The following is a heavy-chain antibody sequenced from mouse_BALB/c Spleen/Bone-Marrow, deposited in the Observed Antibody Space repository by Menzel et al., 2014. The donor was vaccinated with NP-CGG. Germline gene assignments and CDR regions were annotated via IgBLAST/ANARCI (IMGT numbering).Heavy chain of an antibody. CDR3: AREEYGNYDRFIDY. D-gene: IGHD2-10*02. J-gene: IGHJ2*01. CDR1: GYTFTNYW. V-gene: IGHV1-63*02. CDR2: IYPGGGYT. Sequence: QVQLQQSGAELVRPGTSVKISCKASGYTFTNYWLSWVKQRPGHGLEWIGDIYPGGGYTNFNERFKGKATLTADTSSNTAYMQLSSLTPEDSAVYFCAREEYGNYDRFIDYWGQGTTLPVSS.